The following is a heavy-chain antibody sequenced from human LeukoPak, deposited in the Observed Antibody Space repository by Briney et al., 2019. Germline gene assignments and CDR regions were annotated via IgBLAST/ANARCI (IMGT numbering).Heavy chain of an antibody. CDR1: GYTFTGYY. V-gene: IGHV1-2*02. J-gene: IGHJ3*02. Sequence: ASVKVSCKASGYTFTGYYMNWVRQAPGQGLEWMGWINPNSGGTNYAQKFQGRVTMTRDTSISTAYMELSRLRSDDTAVYYCAVRYYSSSWYAPPGTPTVRWSLYAFDIWGQGTMVTVSS. CDR3: AVRYYSSSWYAPPGTPTVRWSLYAFDI. D-gene: IGHD6-13*01. CDR2: INPNSGGT.